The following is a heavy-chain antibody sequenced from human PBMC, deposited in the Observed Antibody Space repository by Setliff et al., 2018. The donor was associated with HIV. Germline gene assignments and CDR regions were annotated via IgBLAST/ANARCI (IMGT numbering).Heavy chain of an antibody. J-gene: IGHJ4*02. CDR1: GGSISSYY. CDR2: IYVSGHT. D-gene: IGHD3-16*01. Sequence: PSETLSLTCTVSGGSISSYYWSWIRQPAGKGLEWIGRIYVSGHTDYNPSLKSRVTMSLDTSKNQLSLKLSSVTAADTAVYYCAKGLRDYTIDFYLVGFDSWGQGTPVTVSS. CDR3: AKGLRDYTIDFYLVGFDS. V-gene: IGHV4-4*07.